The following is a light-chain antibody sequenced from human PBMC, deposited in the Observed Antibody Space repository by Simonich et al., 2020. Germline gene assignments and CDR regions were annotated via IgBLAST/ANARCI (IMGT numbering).Light chain of an antibody. CDR1: SSDVGGYNY. CDR2: DVS. Sequence: QSALTQPASVSGSPGQSITISCPGTSSDVGGYNYVSWYQQHPGKAPQLMINDVSKRPSWVYNRFSGTKSGNTASLTISGLQAEDEADYYCCSYAGSSTWVFGGGTKLTVL. V-gene: IGLV2-23*02. J-gene: IGLJ3*02. CDR3: CSYAGSSTWV.